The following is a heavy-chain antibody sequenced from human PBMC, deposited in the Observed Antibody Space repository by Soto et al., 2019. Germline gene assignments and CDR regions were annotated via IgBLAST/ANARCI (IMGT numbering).Heavy chain of an antibody. Sequence: ASVKVSCKASGYTFTSYGISWVRQAPGQGLEWMGWISAYNGNTNYAQKLQGRVTMTTDTSTSTAYMELRSLRSDDTAVYYCARYCSSTSCYSPINYWGQGTLVTVSS. CDR3: ARYCSSTSCYSPINY. CDR1: GYTFTSYG. J-gene: IGHJ4*02. V-gene: IGHV1-18*01. CDR2: ISAYNGNT. D-gene: IGHD2-2*01.